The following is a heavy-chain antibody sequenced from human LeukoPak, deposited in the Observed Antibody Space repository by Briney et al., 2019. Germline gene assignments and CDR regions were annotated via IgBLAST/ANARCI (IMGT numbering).Heavy chain of an antibody. CDR1: GGTFSSYA. CDR2: ISAYNGNT. Sequence: AASVKVSCKASGGTFSSYAISWVRQAPGQGLEWMGWISAYNGNTNYAQKLQGRVTMTTDTSTSTAYMELRSLRSDDTAVYYCARLDGYNYYFDYWGQGTLVTVSS. V-gene: IGHV1-18*01. D-gene: IGHD5-24*01. J-gene: IGHJ4*02. CDR3: ARLDGYNYYFDY.